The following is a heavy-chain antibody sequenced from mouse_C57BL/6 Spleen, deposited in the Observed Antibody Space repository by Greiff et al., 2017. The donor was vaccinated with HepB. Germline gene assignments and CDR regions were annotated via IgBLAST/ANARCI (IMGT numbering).Heavy chain of an antibody. D-gene: IGHD3-2*02. CDR2: ISYDGSN. J-gene: IGHJ4*01. V-gene: IGHV3-6*01. CDR1: GYSITSGYY. Sequence: EVKLQESGPGLVKPSQSLSLTCSVTGYSITSGYYWNWIRQFPGNKLEWMGYISYDGSNNYNPSLKNRISITRDTSKNQFFLKLNSVTTEDTATYYCARETAQATFPYYYAMDYWGQGTSVTVSS. CDR3: ARETAQATFPYYYAMDY.